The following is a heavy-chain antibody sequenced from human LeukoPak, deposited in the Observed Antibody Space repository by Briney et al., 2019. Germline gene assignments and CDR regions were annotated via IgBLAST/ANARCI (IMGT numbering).Heavy chain of an antibody. CDR2: ISGGST. CDR3: KKPPIQLWFKTFDY. D-gene: IGHD5-18*01. V-gene: IGHV3-38-3*01. Sequence: GGSLRLSCAAPGFTFSSNEMSWFRQPPGKVLDWSSSISGGSTYYADSRKGRFTISRDNSKNTLYLQMNSLRAEDTAVYYCKKPPIQLWFKTFDYWGQGTLVTVSS. J-gene: IGHJ4*02. CDR1: GFTFSSNE.